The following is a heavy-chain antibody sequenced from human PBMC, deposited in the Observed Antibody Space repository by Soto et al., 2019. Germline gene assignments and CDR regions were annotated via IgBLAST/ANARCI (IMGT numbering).Heavy chain of an antibody. Sequence: PGGSLRLSCEASGFNFSNCAMSWVRQAPGKGLEWVSAISNSGGSTYYADSVKGRFTISRDNSKNTLYLQMNSLRAEDTAVYYCAKDRKPYGGNSFDYWGQGTLVTVSS. V-gene: IGHV3-23*01. CDR1: GFNFSNCA. J-gene: IGHJ4*02. CDR3: AKDRKPYGGNSFDY. D-gene: IGHD4-17*01. CDR2: ISNSGGST.